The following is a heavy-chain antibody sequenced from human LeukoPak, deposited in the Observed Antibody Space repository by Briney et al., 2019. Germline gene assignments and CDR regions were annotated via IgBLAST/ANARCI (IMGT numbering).Heavy chain of an antibody. Sequence: SVKVSCKASGGTFSSYAISWVRQAPGQGLEWMGGIIPIFGTANYAQKFQGRVTITADESTSTAYMELSSLRSEDTAVYYCAREICSGGSCYDVGFDYWGQGTLVTVSS. CDR2: IIPIFGTA. V-gene: IGHV1-69*13. CDR3: AREICSGGSCYDVGFDY. J-gene: IGHJ4*02. D-gene: IGHD2-15*01. CDR1: GGTFSSYA.